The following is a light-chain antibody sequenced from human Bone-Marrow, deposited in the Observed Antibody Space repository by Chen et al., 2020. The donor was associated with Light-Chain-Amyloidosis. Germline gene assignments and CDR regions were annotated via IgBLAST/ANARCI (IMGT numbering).Light chain of an antibody. CDR3: QSADSSGTYEVI. CDR1: DLPTKY. Sequence: SYELTQPPSGSVSPGQTARITCSGDDLPTKYAYWYQQKPGQAPVLVIHIDTERPSGISERFSGSSSGTTATLTISGVQAEDEADDHCQSADSSGTYEVIFGGGTKLTVL. J-gene: IGLJ2*01. CDR2: IDT. V-gene: IGLV3-25*03.